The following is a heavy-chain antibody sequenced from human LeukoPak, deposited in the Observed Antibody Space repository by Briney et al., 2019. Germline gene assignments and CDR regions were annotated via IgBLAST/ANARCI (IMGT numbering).Heavy chain of an antibody. J-gene: IGHJ6*03. CDR1: GFTFSSYA. D-gene: IGHD1-26*01. CDR2: ISGSGGST. Sequence: PGGSLRLSCAASGFTFSSYAMSWVRQAPGKGLEWVSAISGSGGSTYYADSVKGRFTISRDNSKNTLYLQMNSLRAEDTAVYYCAKDLGATHYYYYYMDVWGKGTTVTVSS. V-gene: IGHV3-23*01. CDR3: AKDLGATHYYYYYMDV.